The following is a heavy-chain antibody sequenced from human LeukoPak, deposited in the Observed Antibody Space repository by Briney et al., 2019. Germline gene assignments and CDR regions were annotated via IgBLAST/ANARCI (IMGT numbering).Heavy chain of an antibody. Sequence: GGSLRLSCATSGFTFSSFAMTWVRQAPGKGLEWVSAISGSSGRTYYADSVEGRFTISRDNSKNTLYLQMSSLRAEDTAVYYCAKRTSGFCSSTSCYGHDFWGQGTLVTVSS. CDR1: GFTFSSFA. J-gene: IGHJ4*02. V-gene: IGHV3-23*01. CDR2: ISGSSGRT. D-gene: IGHD2-2*03. CDR3: AKRTSGFCSSTSCYGHDF.